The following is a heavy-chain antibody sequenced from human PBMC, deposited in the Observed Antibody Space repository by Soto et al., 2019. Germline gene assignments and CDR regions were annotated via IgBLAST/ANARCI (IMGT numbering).Heavy chain of an antibody. CDR3: ATDFTLYSSSWNPVYDI. J-gene: IGHJ3*02. CDR2: FDPEDGET. D-gene: IGHD6-13*01. Sequence: ASVKVSWKVSGYTLTELSMHWVRQAPGKGLEWMGGFDPEDGETIYAQKFQGRVTMTEDTSTDTAYMELSSLRSEDTAVYYCATDFTLYSSSWNPVYDIWGQGTMVTVSS. CDR1: GYTLTELS. V-gene: IGHV1-24*01.